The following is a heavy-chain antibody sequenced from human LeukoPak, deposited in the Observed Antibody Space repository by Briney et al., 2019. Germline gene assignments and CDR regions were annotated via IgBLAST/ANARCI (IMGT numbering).Heavy chain of an antibody. Sequence: VASVKVSCKASGYTFNSYGITWVRQAPGQGLEWMGWISAYNGNTNYAQKLQGRVTMTTDTSTSTAYMDLRSLRSDDTAVYYCAQTGITGTYGAFDIWGQGTMVTVSS. J-gene: IGHJ3*02. CDR1: GYTFNSYG. D-gene: IGHD1-7*01. CDR2: ISAYNGNT. V-gene: IGHV1-18*01. CDR3: AQTGITGTYGAFDI.